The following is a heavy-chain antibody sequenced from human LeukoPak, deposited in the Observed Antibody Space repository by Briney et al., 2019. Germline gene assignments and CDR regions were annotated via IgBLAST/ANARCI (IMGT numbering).Heavy chain of an antibody. J-gene: IGHJ4*02. Sequence: GGSLRLSCAASGFTFSSYSMNWVRQAPGKGLEWVANIKQDGSEKYYVDSVKGRFTISRDNAKNSLYLQMNSLRAEDTAVYYCAREGIAVAGTSYFDYWGQGTLVTVSS. CDR3: AREGIAVAGTSYFDY. CDR1: GFTFSSYS. V-gene: IGHV3-7*01. CDR2: IKQDGSEK. D-gene: IGHD6-19*01.